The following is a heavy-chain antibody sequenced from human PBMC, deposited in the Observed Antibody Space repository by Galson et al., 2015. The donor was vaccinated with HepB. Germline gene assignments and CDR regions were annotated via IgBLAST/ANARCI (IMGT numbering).Heavy chain of an antibody. CDR3: AKDAREYGGYPQGYYYYYMDV. Sequence: SLRLSCAASGFTFDDYAMHWVRQAPGKGLEWVSGISWNSGSIGYADSVKGRFTISRDNAKNSLYLQMNSLRAEDTALYYCAKDAREYGGYPQGYYYYYMDVWGKGTTVTVSS. CDR2: ISWNSGSI. J-gene: IGHJ6*03. V-gene: IGHV3-9*01. D-gene: IGHD5-12*01. CDR1: GFTFDDYA.